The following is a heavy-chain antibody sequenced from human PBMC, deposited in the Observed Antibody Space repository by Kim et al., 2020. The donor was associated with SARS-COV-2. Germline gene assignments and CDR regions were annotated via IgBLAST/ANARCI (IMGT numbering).Heavy chain of an antibody. Sequence: GGSLRLSCAASGFTFSSYVMSWVRQAPGKGLEWVSAISGSGGSIYYADSVKGRFTISRDNSKNTLYLQMNSLRAEDTAVYYCAKDANYDFWSEYYYYMDVWGKGTTVTVSS. V-gene: IGHV3-23*01. CDR2: ISGSGGSI. J-gene: IGHJ6*03. CDR1: GFTFSSYV. D-gene: IGHD3-3*01. CDR3: AKDANYDFWSEYYYYMDV.